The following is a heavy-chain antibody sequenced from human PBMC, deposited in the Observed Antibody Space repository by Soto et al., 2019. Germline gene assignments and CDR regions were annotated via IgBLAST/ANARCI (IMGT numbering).Heavy chain of an antibody. V-gene: IGHV1-69*02. CDR3: ARGWYYGSGSYGY. J-gene: IGHJ4*02. D-gene: IGHD3-10*01. CDR1: GGTFSSYT. CDR2: IIPILGIA. Sequence: QVQLVQSGAEVKKPGSSVKVSCKASGGTFSSYTISWVRQAPGQGLEWMGRIIPILGIANYAQKFQGRVTITADKSTSTAYMELSSLRSEDTAMYYCARGWYYGSGSYGYWGQGTLVTVSS.